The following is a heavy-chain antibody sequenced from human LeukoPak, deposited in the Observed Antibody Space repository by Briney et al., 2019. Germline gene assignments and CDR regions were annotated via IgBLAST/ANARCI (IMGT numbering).Heavy chain of an antibody. D-gene: IGHD3-9*01. CDR1: GYTFTSYG. CDR2: ISAYNGNT. Sequence: ASVKVSCKASGYTFTSYGISWVRQAPGQGLEWMGWISAYNGNTNYAQKLQGRVTMTTDTSTSTAYMELRGLRSDDTAVYYCARDPHYDILTGPATNDAFDIWGQGTMVTVSS. J-gene: IGHJ3*02. V-gene: IGHV1-18*01. CDR3: ARDPHYDILTGPATNDAFDI.